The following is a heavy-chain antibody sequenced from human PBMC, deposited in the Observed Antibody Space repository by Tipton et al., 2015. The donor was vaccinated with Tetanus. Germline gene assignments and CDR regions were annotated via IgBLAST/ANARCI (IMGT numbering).Heavy chain of an antibody. D-gene: IGHD1-26*01. CDR3: ARGDGYHYYYHMDV. Sequence: TLSLTCTVSGGSVSSGSYYWSWTRQPPGKGLEWIGYFFYSGSTNYNPSLKSRVSMAVGTSKNQFSLQLRSVTAADTAVYYCARGDGYHYYYHMDVWGRGTTVTVSS. J-gene: IGHJ6*04. V-gene: IGHV4-61*01. CDR1: GGSVSSGSYY. CDR2: FFYSGST.